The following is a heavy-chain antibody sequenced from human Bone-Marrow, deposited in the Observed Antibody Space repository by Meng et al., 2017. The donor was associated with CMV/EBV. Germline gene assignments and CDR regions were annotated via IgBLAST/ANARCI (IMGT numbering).Heavy chain of an antibody. CDR3: ASLVVVPAAIPYYYGMDV. CDR1: GFTFSSYS. J-gene: IGHJ6*02. V-gene: IGHV3-21*01. D-gene: IGHD2-2*02. CDR2: ISSSSYI. Sequence: GESLKISCAASGFTFSSYSMNWVRQAPGKGLEWVSSISSSSYIYYADSVKGRFTISRDNAKNSLYLQMNSLRAEDTAVYYCASLVVVPAAIPYYYGMDVWGQGTTVTVSS.